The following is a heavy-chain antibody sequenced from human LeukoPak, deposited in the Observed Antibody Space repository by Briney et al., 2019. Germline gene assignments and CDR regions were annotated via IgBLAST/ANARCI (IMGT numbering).Heavy chain of an antibody. Sequence: PSETLSLTCTVSGGSIGSYYWSWIRQPAGKGLEWIGRIYTSGSTNYNPSLKSRVTMSVDTSKNQFSLKLSSVTAADTAVYYCARGPIQSGYDFWSGYYQNWGQGTLVTVSS. J-gene: IGHJ4*02. CDR3: ARGPIQSGYDFWSGYYQN. CDR1: GGSIGSYY. V-gene: IGHV4-4*07. CDR2: IYTSGST. D-gene: IGHD3-3*01.